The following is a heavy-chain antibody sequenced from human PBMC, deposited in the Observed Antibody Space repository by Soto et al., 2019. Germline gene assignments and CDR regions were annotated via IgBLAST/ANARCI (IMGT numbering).Heavy chain of an antibody. CDR2: ISAYNANT. J-gene: IGHJ4*02. CDR1: GYTFTSYG. D-gene: IGHD3-22*01. CDR3: ASSYYDSSGYFPPAY. V-gene: IGHV1-18*01. Sequence: QVQLVQSGAEVKKPGASVKVSCKASGYTFTSYGISWVRQAPGQGLEWMGWISAYNANTNYAQKLEGRVTMTTDKSASTAYMELRSLRSDDTAVYYCASSYYDSSGYFPPAYWGQGTLVTVSS.